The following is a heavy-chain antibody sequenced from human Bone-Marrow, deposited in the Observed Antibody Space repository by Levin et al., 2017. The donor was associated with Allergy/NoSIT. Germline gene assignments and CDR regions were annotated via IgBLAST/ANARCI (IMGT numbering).Heavy chain of an antibody. Sequence: TGGSLRLSCAGSGFTFSNFVLNWVRQAPGKGLEWVSSMTSRGGSIHYADSVKGRFTISRDNSKNTLFLQMDSLRAEDTAVYYCAKNAHLYCTSSSCRDNWFDPWGQGTLVTVSS. CDR2: MTSRGGSI. D-gene: IGHD2-2*01. V-gene: IGHV3-23*01. CDR3: AKNAHLYCTSSSCRDNWFDP. J-gene: IGHJ5*02. CDR1: GFTFSNFV.